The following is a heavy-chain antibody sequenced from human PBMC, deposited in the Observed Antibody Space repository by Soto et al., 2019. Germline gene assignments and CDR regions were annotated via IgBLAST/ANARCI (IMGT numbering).Heavy chain of an antibody. CDR1: GFTFSGSA. D-gene: IGHD2-2*01. CDR2: MRSKANSYAT. J-gene: IGHJ6*03. CDR3: TRHNCSSTSCGAYYYSYYMDV. V-gene: IGHV3-73*01. Sequence: GGSLRLSCAASGFTFSGSAMHWVRQASGKGPEWVGRMRSKANSYATAYAASGKGRLTISRDDSKNTAYLQMTSLKPEDTAVYYCTRHNCSSTSCGAYYYSYYMDVWGKGTTVTV.